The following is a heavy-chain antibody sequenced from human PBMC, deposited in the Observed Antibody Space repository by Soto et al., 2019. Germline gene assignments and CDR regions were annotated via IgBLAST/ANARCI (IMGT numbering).Heavy chain of an antibody. J-gene: IGHJ4*02. D-gene: IGHD3-10*01. CDR3: ARHLSWFGESTKGYYFDY. V-gene: IGHV4-39*01. CDR2: IYYSGST. Sequence: SCNPSLNFSFSCGSISSSSYSWCGFRHPPLQGLAWIGIIYYSGSTYYNPSLKSRVTISVDTSKNQFSLKLSSVTAADTAVYYCARHLSWFGESTKGYYFDYWGQGTLVTVSS. CDR1: CGSISSSSYS.